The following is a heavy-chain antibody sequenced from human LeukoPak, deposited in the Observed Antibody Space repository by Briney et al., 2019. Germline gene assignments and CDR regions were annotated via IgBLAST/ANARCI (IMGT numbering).Heavy chain of an antibody. D-gene: IGHD5-12*01. J-gene: IGHJ4*02. CDR3: ARVSGYDWESFYDY. CDR2: IYYSGST. CDR1: GGSISSSSYY. V-gene: IGHV4-61*05. Sequence: PSETLSLTCTVSGGSISSSSYYWGWIRQPTGKGLEWIGYIYYSGSTNYNPSLKSRVTISVDTSKNQFSLKLRSVTAADTAVYYCARVSGYDWESFYDYWGQGTLVTVSS.